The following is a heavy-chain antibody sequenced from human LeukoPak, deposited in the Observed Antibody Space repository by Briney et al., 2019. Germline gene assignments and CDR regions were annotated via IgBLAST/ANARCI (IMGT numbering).Heavy chain of an antibody. V-gene: IGHV3-74*01. J-gene: IGHJ4*02. Sequence: PGGSLRPSCVASGFTFSSYWMHWVRQAPGKGLVWVSRIGTDESSTSYADSVKGRFTISRDNAKNTLYLQMNSLRAEDTAVYYCARDRYCSSASCYGGDYWGQGTLVTVSS. CDR3: ARDRYCSSASCYGGDY. CDR1: GFTFSSYW. CDR2: IGTDESST. D-gene: IGHD2-2*01.